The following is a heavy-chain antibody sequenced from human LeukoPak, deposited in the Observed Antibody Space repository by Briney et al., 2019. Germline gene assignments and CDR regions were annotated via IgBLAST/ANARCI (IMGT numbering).Heavy chain of an antibody. CDR2: LSGGGDST. CDR1: GFTFSSYV. CDR3: AKGSSSGRPYYFDY. Sequence: PPGGSLRLSCAASGFTFSSYVMSWVRQAPGKGLEWVSALSGGGDSTYYVDSVKGWFTTSRDNSKNTLYLQMNSLRAEDTAVYYCAKGSSSGRPYYFDYWGQGALVTVSS. J-gene: IGHJ4*02. V-gene: IGHV3-23*01. D-gene: IGHD6-19*01.